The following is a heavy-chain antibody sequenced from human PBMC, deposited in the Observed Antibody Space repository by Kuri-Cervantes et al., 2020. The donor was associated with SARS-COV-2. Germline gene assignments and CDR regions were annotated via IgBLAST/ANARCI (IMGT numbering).Heavy chain of an antibody. J-gene: IGHJ6*03. V-gene: IGHV3-21*01. Sequence: LEWVSLMRSTNSYIKYAASVKGRLTISSDNARRSLCLQMNGLRAEDTSVYYCARDLYSYGGYLYYYYMDVWGKGTTVTVSS. CDR3: ARDLYSYGGYLYYYYMDV. D-gene: IGHD5-18*01. CDR2: MRSTNSYI.